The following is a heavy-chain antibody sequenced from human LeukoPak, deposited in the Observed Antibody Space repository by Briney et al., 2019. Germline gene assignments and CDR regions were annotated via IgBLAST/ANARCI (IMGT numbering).Heavy chain of an antibody. D-gene: IGHD5-12*01. Sequence: PGGSLRLSCTTSGFTFGDYAMSWFRQAPGKGLEWVANIKEDGSVKYYVDSVKGRFSISRDNTKSALYLQMDSLRADDTAVYFCARDSTWRLDYWGQGTLITVSS. CDR1: GFTFGDYA. CDR3: ARDSTWRLDY. V-gene: IGHV3-7*03. J-gene: IGHJ4*02. CDR2: IKEDGSVK.